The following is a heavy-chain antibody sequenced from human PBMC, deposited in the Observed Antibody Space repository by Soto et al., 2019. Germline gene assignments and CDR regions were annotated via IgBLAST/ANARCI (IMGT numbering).Heavy chain of an antibody. J-gene: IGHJ3*02. CDR3: AREVTIFGVVILGAFDI. D-gene: IGHD3-3*01. V-gene: IGHV3-48*02. Sequence: GGSLRLSCAASGFTFSSYSMNWVRQAPGKGLEWVSYISSSSSTIYYADSVKGRFTISRDNAKNSLYLQMNSLRDEDTAVYYCAREVTIFGVVILGAFDIWGQGTMVTVSS. CDR2: ISSSSSTI. CDR1: GFTFSSYS.